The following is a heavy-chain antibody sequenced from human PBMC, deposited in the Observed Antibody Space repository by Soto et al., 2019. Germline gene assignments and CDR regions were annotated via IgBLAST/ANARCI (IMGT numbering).Heavy chain of an antibody. V-gene: IGHV3-30-3*01. CDR1: GFIVSDTY. Sequence: VQLVESGGGLVQPGGSLRLSCTASGFIVSDTYVNWVRQAPGKGLECLAVIAYDGSNAFYRDSVKGRFTISRDNSKNTLYLHMNSLRSEDTGVYYCARGDREDILVVVGARPGEYGIDIWGQGTTVTVSS. CDR2: IAYDGSNA. D-gene: IGHD2-15*01. J-gene: IGHJ6*02. CDR3: ARGDREDILVVVGARPGEYGIDI.